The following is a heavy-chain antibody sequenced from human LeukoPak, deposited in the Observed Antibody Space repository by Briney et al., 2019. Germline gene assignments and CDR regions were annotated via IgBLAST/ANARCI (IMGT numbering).Heavy chain of an antibody. CDR3: ARGSARWFDP. J-gene: IGHJ5*02. Sequence: GGSLRLSCAASGFTFSDSYMSWIRQAAGKGLEWVSYMNSSCSDTKYADSVKGRFTISRDNAKKSLYLQMNSLRAEDTAVYYCARGSARWFDPWGQGTLVTSSA. CDR2: MNSSCSDT. V-gene: IGHV3-11*05. CDR1: GFTFSDSY.